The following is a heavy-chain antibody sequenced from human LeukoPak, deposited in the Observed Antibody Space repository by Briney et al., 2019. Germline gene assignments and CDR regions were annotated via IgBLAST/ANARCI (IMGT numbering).Heavy chain of an antibody. D-gene: IGHD3-22*01. CDR1: GFTFSSYG. CDR3: AKDHTTYYYDSSGYYPDY. J-gene: IGHJ4*02. Sequence: GGSLRLSCAASGFTFSSYGMHWVRQAPGKGLEWVAVISYDGSNKYYADSVKGRFTISRDNSKNTLYLQMSSLRAEDTAVYYCAKDHTTYYYDSSGYYPDYWGQGTLVTVSS. CDR2: ISYDGSNK. V-gene: IGHV3-30*18.